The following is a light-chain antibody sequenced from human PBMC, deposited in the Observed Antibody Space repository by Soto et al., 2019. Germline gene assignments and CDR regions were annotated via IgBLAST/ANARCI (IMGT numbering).Light chain of an antibody. CDR2: EAS. Sequence: DIQMTQSPSTLPGPVRARVTITCRACQTISSWLAWYQQKPGKAPKLLIYEASTLTSGVPSRFSGSGSGTEFTLTISSLRPDDFATYCCQHYNSYSGTFGQGTKVDIK. V-gene: IGKV1-5*03. CDR3: QHYNSYSGT. J-gene: IGKJ1*01. CDR1: QTISSW.